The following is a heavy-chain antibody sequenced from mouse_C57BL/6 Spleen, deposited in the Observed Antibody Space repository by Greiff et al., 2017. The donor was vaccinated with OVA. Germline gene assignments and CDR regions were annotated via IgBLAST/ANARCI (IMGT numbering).Heavy chain of an antibody. CDR2: IYPGDGDT. V-gene: IGHV1-82*01. Sequence: ESGPELVKPGASVKISCKASGYAFSSSWMNWVKQRPGKGLEWIGRIYPGDGDTNYNGKFKGKATLTADKSSRTAYMQLSSLTSEDSAVYFGARDHYGGSHWYFDVWGTGTTVTVSS. J-gene: IGHJ1*03. CDR1: GYAFSSSW. CDR3: ARDHYGGSHWYFDV. D-gene: IGHD1-1*02.